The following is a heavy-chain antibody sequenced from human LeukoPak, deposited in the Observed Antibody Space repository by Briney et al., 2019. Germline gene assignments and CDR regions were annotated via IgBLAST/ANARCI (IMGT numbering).Heavy chain of an antibody. CDR3: ARDTVNPSGYLDY. CDR2: TNNDGSST. Sequence: GGSLRLSCAASGFTFSTYWMHWVRQAPGKGLVWVSRTNNDGSSTVYADSVKGRFTISRDNAKNTLYLQMNSLRAEDTAVYYCARDTVNPSGYLDYWGQGTLVTVSS. V-gene: IGHV3-74*01. J-gene: IGHJ4*02. CDR1: GFTFSTYW. D-gene: IGHD4-17*01.